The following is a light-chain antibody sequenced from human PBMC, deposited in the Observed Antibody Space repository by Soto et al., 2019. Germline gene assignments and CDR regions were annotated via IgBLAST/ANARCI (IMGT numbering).Light chain of an antibody. V-gene: IGLV2-11*01. J-gene: IGLJ1*01. CDR3: CSYAGSDTYV. Sequence: QSALTQPRSVSGSPGQSVTISCTGTSSDVGGYNYVSWYQQHPGKAPKLMIYDVSKRLSGVPDRFSGSKSGNTASLTISGLQAEDEADYCCCSYAGSDTYVFGTGTKLTVL. CDR2: DVS. CDR1: SSDVGGYNY.